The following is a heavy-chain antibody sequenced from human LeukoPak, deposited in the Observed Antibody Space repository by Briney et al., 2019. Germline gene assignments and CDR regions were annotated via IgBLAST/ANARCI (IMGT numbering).Heavy chain of an antibody. CDR2: IYHTEST. J-gene: IGHJ4*02. Sequence: SETLSLTCTVSGESISSPYYGGWIRQPPGKGLEWIGSIYHTESTYYDPSLKSRVTILIDTSENQFSLRLGPVTAADTAVYYCARVLWEVARSFDFWGQGTLVTVSS. D-gene: IGHD1-26*01. V-gene: IGHV4-38-2*02. CDR3: ARVLWEVARSFDF. CDR1: GESISSPYY.